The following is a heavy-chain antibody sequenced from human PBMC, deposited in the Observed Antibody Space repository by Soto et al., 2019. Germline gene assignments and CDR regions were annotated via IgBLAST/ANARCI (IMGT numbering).Heavy chain of an antibody. J-gene: IGHJ4*02. CDR2: ISGSGGST. CDR3: AKGRGGSYSGYFDY. Sequence: LRLSCAASRFSVTSHAMHWVRQAPGKGLEWVSAISGSGGSTYYADSVKGRFTISRDNSKNTLYLQMNSLRAEDTAVYYCAKGRGGSYSGYFDYWGQGTLVTVSS. CDR1: RFSVTSHA. V-gene: IGHV3-23*01. D-gene: IGHD1-26*01.